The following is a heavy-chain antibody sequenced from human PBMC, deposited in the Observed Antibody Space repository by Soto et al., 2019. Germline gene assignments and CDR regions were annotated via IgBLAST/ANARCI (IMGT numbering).Heavy chain of an antibody. V-gene: IGHV3-33*01. Sequence: GGSLRLSCAASGFTFSSYGMHWVRQAPGKGLEWVAVIWYDGSNKYYADSVKGRFTISGDNSKNTLYLQMNSLRAEDTAVYYCARDRNFRDSNSYYYGMDVWGQGTTVTVSS. D-gene: IGHD6-6*01. CDR1: GFTFSSYG. CDR2: IWYDGSNK. CDR3: ARDRNFRDSNSYYYGMDV. J-gene: IGHJ6*02.